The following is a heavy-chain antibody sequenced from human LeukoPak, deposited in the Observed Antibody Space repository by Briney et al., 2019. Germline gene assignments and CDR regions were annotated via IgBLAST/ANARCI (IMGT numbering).Heavy chain of an antibody. V-gene: IGHV3-43*02. CDR3: AKDSYGSGSYLDY. CDR2: ISGDGGST. Sequence: PGGSLRLSCAASGFTFDDYAMYWVRQAPGKGLEWVSPISGDGGSTYYADSVKGRFTISRDNSKKFLYLQMNSLRTEDTAFYYCAKDSYGSGSYLDYWGQGTLVTVSS. CDR1: GFTFDDYA. J-gene: IGHJ4*02. D-gene: IGHD3-10*01.